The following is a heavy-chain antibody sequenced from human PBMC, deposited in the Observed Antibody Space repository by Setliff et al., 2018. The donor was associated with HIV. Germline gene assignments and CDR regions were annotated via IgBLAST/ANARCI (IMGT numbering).Heavy chain of an antibody. CDR1: GGSISGYY. J-gene: IGHJ4*02. Sequence: SETLSLTCTVSGGSISGYYWSWIRQPPGKGLEWIGHIYSTGGTRYNPSLESRLTISVDTSRNQFSLKLTSVTAADTAIYYCARGVNFDYWGQGTQVTVSS. V-gene: IGHV4-59*01. D-gene: IGHD3-3*01. CDR2: IYSTGGT. CDR3: ARGVNFDY.